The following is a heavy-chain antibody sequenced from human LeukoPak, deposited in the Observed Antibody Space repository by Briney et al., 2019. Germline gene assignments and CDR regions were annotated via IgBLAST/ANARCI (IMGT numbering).Heavy chain of an antibody. CDR2: ISSSSSYI. CDR3: AREGDYGDYVNYFDY. D-gene: IGHD4-17*01. Sequence: GGSLRLSCAASGFTFRSYSMNWVRQAPGKGLEWVSSISSSSSYIYYADSVKGRFTISRDNAKNSLYLQMNSLRAEDTAVYYCAREGDYGDYVNYFDYWGQGTLVTVSS. V-gene: IGHV3-21*01. CDR1: GFTFRSYS. J-gene: IGHJ4*02.